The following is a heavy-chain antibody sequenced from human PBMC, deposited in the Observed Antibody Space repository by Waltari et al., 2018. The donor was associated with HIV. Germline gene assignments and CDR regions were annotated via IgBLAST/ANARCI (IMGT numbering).Heavy chain of an antibody. J-gene: IGHJ4*02. D-gene: IGHD3-22*01. Sequence: QVQLVQSGAEVKKPGASVKVSCKASGYTCTGDSMHWLRQAPGHGLGWMGWINPNSGGTNYAQKFQGRVTMTRDTSISTAYMELSRLRSDDTAVYYCARGTALKVLTNFDYWGQGTLVTVSS. CDR1: GYTCTGDS. CDR2: INPNSGGT. CDR3: ARGTALKVLTNFDY. V-gene: IGHV1-2*02.